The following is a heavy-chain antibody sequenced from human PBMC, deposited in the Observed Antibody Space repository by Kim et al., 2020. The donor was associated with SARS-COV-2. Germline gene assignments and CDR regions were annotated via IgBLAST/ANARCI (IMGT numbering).Heavy chain of an antibody. Sequence: GGSLRLSCAASGFTFSSYAMHWVRQAPGKGLEWVAVIWYDGSNKYYADSVKGRFTISRDNSKNTLYLQMNSLRAEDTAVYYCAKEGYYDSSGYSDAFDIWGQGTMVTVSS. D-gene: IGHD3-22*01. V-gene: IGHV3-33*06. J-gene: IGHJ3*02. CDR2: IWYDGSNK. CDR1: GFTFSSYA. CDR3: AKEGYYDSSGYSDAFDI.